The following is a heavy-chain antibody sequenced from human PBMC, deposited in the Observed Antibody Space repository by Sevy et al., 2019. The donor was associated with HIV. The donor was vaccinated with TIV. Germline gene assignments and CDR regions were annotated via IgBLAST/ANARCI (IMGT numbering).Heavy chain of an antibody. CDR2: IKSKTDGGTR. CDR1: GFTFKNAW. V-gene: IGHV3-15*01. D-gene: IGHD3-3*01. CDR3: TAGVGTTDFDC. Sequence: GGSLRLSCLASGFTFKNAWMSWVRQTPGKGLEWVGRIKSKTDGGTRDFAAVVKGRFAITRDDSKSTVSLQMDNLRTEDTAIYYCTAGVGTTDFDCWVQGILVTVSS. J-gene: IGHJ4*02.